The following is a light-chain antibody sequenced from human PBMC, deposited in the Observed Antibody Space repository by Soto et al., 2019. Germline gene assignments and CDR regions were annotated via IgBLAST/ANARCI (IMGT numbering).Light chain of an antibody. CDR3: GSWDDSLNVGA. CDR2: ENN. Sequence: QSVLTQPPSVSAAPGQKVTLSCSGTSNIGNNYISWYQQLPGTAPKPLIYENNKRPSGIPDRFSGSKSGTSATLGITGLQTGDEAVYYCGSWDDSLNVGAFGGGTKLTVL. CDR1: SNIGNNY. J-gene: IGLJ2*01. V-gene: IGLV1-51*01.